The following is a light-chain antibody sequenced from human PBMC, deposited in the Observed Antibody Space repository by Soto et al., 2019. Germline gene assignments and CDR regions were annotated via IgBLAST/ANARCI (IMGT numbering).Light chain of an antibody. CDR3: SSHAGSKNVV. V-gene: IGLV2-8*01. CDR1: SSDVGGYNY. Sequence: QSALTQPPSASGSPGQSVTISCTGTSSDVGGYNYVSWYQHHPGKAPKLMIYEVSKRPSGVPDRFSGSKSGNTASLTVSGLQAEDEADYDCSSHAGSKNVVFGGGTKLTVL. J-gene: IGLJ2*01. CDR2: EVS.